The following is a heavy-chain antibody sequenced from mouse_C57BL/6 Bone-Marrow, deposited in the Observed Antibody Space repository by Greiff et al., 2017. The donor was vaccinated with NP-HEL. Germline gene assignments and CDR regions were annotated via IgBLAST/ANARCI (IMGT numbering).Heavy chain of an antibody. Sequence: EVKLMESGGDLVKPGGSLKLSCAASGFTFSSYGMSWVRQTPDKRLEWVATISSGGSYTYYPESVKGRFTISRDNAKNTLYLQMSSLKSEDTAMYYCARRGGLRRMDYWGQGTSVTVSS. CDR2: ISSGGSYT. V-gene: IGHV5-6*02. D-gene: IGHD2-4*01. CDR1: GFTFSSYG. CDR3: ARRGGLRRMDY. J-gene: IGHJ4*01.